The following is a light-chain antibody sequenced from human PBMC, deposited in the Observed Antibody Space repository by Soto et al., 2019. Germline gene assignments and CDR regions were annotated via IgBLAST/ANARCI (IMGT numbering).Light chain of an antibody. Sequence: QSPSSXSAXVGXXXXXTCRAXXXXXXXLAWYQQKPGKAPNLLIYAASRLQSGVPSRFSGTGSGTDFTLTISSLQPEDFAIYYCQQADSFPLTFGGGTKVEVK. CDR1: XXXXXX. V-gene: IGKV1-12*01. CDR2: AAS. CDR3: QQADSFPLT. J-gene: IGKJ4*01.